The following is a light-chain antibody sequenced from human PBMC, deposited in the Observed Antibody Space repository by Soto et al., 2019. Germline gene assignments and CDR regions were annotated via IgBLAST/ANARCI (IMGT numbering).Light chain of an antibody. V-gene: IGKV1-5*01. CDR2: DAS. CDR3: QQYSSYST. Sequence: DIQMTQSPSSLSASVGDRVTITCRASQRISNWLAWYQQKPGKAPKLLIYDASTLDSGVPTRFSGGGFGTDFTLTISSLQPDDVATYYCQQYSSYSTFGQGTKVDIK. J-gene: IGKJ1*01. CDR1: QRISNW.